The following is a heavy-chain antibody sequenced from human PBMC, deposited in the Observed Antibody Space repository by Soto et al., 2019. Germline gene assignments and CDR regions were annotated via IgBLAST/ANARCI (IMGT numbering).Heavy chain of an antibody. Sequence: QVQLVQSGAEVKKPGASVKVSCKASGYTFTFYGISWVRQAPGQGLEWMGWISGYNGNTDYAQNLQDRVNLTTDASTSSVYMELGSLRSDDTAVYYCARVDYYDSSGYYGYWGQGTLITVSS. J-gene: IGHJ4*02. V-gene: IGHV1-18*04. CDR1: GYTFTFYG. D-gene: IGHD3-22*01. CDR3: ARVDYYDSSGYYGY. CDR2: ISGYNGNT.